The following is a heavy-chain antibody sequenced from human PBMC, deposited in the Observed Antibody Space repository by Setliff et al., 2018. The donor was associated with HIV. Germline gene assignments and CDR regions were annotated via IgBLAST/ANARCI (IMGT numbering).Heavy chain of an antibody. V-gene: IGHV1-46*01. CDR2: INPSGAST. CDR1: GYTFISYY. D-gene: IGHD2-8*01. Sequence: ASVKVSCKASGYTFISYYMHWVRQAPGQGLEWMGIINPSGASTSYAQKFQGRVTITADESTSTAYMELSSLRSDDTAVYYCARKYCTNGVCYKTGEFDYWGQGTLVTVSS. CDR3: ARKYCTNGVCYKTGEFDY. J-gene: IGHJ4*02.